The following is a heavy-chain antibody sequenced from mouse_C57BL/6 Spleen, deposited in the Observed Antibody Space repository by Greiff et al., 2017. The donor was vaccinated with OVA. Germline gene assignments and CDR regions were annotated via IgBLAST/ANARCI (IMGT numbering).Heavy chain of an antibody. Sequence: DVMLVESGEGLVKPGGSLKLSGEASGFTFSSYAMSGVGQTPEKWLEWVAYISSGGDYIYYADTVKGRFTISRDNARNTLYLQMSSLKSEDTAMYYCTRVSLTTVVAKGYFDVWGTGTTVTVSS. CDR2: ISSGGDYI. CDR1: GFTFSSYA. CDR3: TRVSLTTVVAKGYFDV. V-gene: IGHV5-9-1*02. J-gene: IGHJ1*03. D-gene: IGHD1-1*01.